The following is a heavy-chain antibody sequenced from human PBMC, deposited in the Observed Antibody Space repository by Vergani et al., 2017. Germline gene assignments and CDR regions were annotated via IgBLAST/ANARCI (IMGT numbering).Heavy chain of an antibody. J-gene: IGHJ6*03. CDR3: ARDRRRSGWHLNYYMDV. CDR1: GFTFSSYA. V-gene: IGHV3-23*01. D-gene: IGHD6-19*01. CDR2: ISGSGGST. Sequence: EVQLLESGGGLVQPGGSLRLSCAASGFTFSSYAMSWVRQAPGKGLEWVSAISGSGGSTYYADSVKGRFTISRDNAKNSLYLQMNSLRAEDTAVYYCARDRRRSGWHLNYYMDVWGKGTTVTVSS.